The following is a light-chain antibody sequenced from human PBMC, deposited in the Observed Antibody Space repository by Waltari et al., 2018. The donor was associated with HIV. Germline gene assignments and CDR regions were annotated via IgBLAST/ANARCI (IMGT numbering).Light chain of an antibody. CDR3: QAWDSATGV. J-gene: IGLJ2*01. CDR1: KLGGKY. Sequence: SYELTQPPSVSVSPGQTASITCSGNKLGGKYASWYQQKPGQSPVLVIYQDNKRPSGIPERFSGSNSGNTATLTISGTQTMDEADDYCQAWDSATGVFGGGTNLTVL. CDR2: QDN. V-gene: IGLV3-1*01.